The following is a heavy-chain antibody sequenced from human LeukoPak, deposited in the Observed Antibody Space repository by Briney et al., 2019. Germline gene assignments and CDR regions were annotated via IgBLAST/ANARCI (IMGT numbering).Heavy chain of an antibody. CDR3: AHEDTAMAFDY. J-gene: IGHJ4*02. Sequence: GRSLRLSCAASGFTFSSYAMHWVRRAPGKGLEWVAVISYDGGNKYYADSVKGRFTISRDNSKNTLYLQMNSLRAEDTAVYYCAHEDTAMAFDYWGQGTLVTVSS. D-gene: IGHD5-18*01. CDR2: ISYDGGNK. CDR1: GFTFSSYA. V-gene: IGHV3-30*04.